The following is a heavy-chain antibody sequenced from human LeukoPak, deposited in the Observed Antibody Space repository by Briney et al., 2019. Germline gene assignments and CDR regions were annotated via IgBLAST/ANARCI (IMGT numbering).Heavy chain of an antibody. CDR2: IRSKANSYAT. D-gene: IGHD6-13*01. CDR1: GFTLSGSA. V-gene: IGHV3-73*01. CDR3: TRPGGGSSWLGFDY. Sequence: PGGSLRLSCAASGFTLSGSAMHWVRQASGKGLEWVGRIRSKANSYATAYAASVKGRFTISRDDSKNTAYLQMNSLKTEDTAVYYCTRPGGGSSWLGFDYWGQGTLVTVSS. J-gene: IGHJ4*02.